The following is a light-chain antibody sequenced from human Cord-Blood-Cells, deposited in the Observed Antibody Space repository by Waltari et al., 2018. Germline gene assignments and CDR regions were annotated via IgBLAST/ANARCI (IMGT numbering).Light chain of an antibody. Sequence: DSQMIQSPSSLSASVGDRVTITCRASQSISSYLNWNQQKPGKAPKLLVYAASSLQSGVPSRFSGSGSVTDSTLTISSLQPEDFATSNCQQSYSTPLTFGGGTKVQIK. CDR1: QSISSY. J-gene: IGKJ4*01. CDR3: QQSYSTPLT. CDR2: AAS. V-gene: IGKV1-39*01.